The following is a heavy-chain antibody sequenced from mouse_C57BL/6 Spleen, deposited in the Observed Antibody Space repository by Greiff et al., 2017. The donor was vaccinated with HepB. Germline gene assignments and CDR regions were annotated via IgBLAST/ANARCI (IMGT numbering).Heavy chain of an antibody. V-gene: IGHV5-12*01. CDR3: ARRGYDYDYAMDY. Sequence: EVQLVESGGGLVQPGGSLKLSCAASGFTFSDYYMYWVRQTPEKRLEWVAYISNGGGSTYYPDTVKGRFTISRDNAKNTLYLQMSRLKSEDTAMYYCARRGYDYDYAMDYWGQGTSVTVSS. J-gene: IGHJ4*01. D-gene: IGHD2-4*01. CDR2: ISNGGGST. CDR1: GFTFSDYY.